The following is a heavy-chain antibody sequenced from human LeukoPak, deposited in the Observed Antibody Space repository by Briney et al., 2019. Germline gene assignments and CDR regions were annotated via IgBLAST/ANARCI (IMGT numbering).Heavy chain of an antibody. D-gene: IGHD4-17*01. J-gene: IGHJ4*02. V-gene: IGHV5-51*01. CDR3: ARHKNYGDSFDY. Sequence: GESLKISCEGSGYTFTSFWIAWVRQMPGKGLEWMGIIYPGDSETKYSPSFQGQVTISADKSTNTAYLQWSSLKASDTATYYCARHKNYGDSFDYWGQGTLLTVSS. CDR1: GYTFTSFW. CDR2: IYPGDSET.